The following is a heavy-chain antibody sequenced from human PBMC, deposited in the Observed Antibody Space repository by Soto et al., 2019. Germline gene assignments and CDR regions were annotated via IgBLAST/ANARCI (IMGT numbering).Heavy chain of an antibody. Sequence: ASVKVSCKACGYTFTSYGISWVRQAPGQGLEWMGWISAYNGNTNYAQKLQGRVTMTTDTSTSTAYMELRSLRSDDTAVYYCARSTGIQRDGWFDPWGQGTLVTVSS. CDR1: GYTFTSYG. D-gene: IGHD2-2*01. CDR3: ARSTGIQRDGWFDP. CDR2: ISAYNGNT. J-gene: IGHJ5*02. V-gene: IGHV1-18*01.